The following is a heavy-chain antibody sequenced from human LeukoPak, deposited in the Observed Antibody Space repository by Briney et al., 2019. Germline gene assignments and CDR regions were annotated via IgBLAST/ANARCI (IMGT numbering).Heavy chain of an antibody. D-gene: IGHD6-13*01. V-gene: IGHV1-18*01. CDR3: ARALVDSSSWYRYYYYGMDV. CDR2: INSYNGNT. CDR1: GYTFTSYG. J-gene: IGHJ6*02. Sequence: ASVKVSCKASGYTFTSYGISWVRQAPGQGLEWMGWINSYNGNTNYAQKLQGRVTMTTDTSTSTAYMELRSLRSDDTAVYYCARALVDSSSWYRYYYYGMDVWGQGTTVTVSS.